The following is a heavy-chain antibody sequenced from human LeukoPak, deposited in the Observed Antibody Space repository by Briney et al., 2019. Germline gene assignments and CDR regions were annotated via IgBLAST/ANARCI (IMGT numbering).Heavy chain of an antibody. J-gene: IGHJ6*02. V-gene: IGHV3-74*01. CDR1: GFTFSSYW. CDR2: INSDGSST. CDR3: ARSPRYTGYSNYYYYGMDV. Sequence: GGSLRLSCAASGFTFSSYWMHWVRQAPGKGLVWVSRINSDGSSTSYADSVKGRFTISRDNATNTLYLQMNSLRAEGTAVYYCARSPRYTGYSNYYYYGMDVWGQGTTVTVSS. D-gene: IGHD5-18*01.